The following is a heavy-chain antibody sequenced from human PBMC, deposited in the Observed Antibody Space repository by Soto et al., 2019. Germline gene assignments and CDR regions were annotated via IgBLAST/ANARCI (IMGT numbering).Heavy chain of an antibody. Sequence: SETLSLTCTVSGGSVSSGSYYWSWIRQPPGKGLDWIGYIYYSGSTNYNPSLKSRVTISVDTSKNQFSLKLSSVTAADTAVYYCARDRGYSYGYDYWGQGTLVTVSS. V-gene: IGHV4-61*01. D-gene: IGHD5-18*01. CDR2: IYYSGST. J-gene: IGHJ4*02. CDR1: GGSVSSGSYY. CDR3: ARDRGYSYGYDY.